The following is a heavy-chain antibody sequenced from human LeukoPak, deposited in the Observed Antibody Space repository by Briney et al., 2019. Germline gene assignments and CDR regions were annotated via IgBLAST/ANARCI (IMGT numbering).Heavy chain of an antibody. J-gene: IGHJ4*02. Sequence: GGSLRLSCAASGFTFSSDAMSWVRQAPGKGLEWVSAISGSGGSTYYADSVKGRFTISRDNSKNTLYLQMNSLRSEDTAVYYCAKAGSGSYYGMESHFDYWGQGTLVTVSS. V-gene: IGHV3-23*01. CDR3: AKAGSGSYYGMESHFDY. CDR2: ISGSGGST. CDR1: GFTFSSDA. D-gene: IGHD1-26*01.